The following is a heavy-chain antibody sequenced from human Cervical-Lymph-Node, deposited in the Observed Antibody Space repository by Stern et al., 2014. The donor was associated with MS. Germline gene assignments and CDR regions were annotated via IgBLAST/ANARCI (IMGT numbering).Heavy chain of an antibody. J-gene: IGHJ6*02. D-gene: IGHD4-17*01. CDR3: TRQTTVTRGMDV. Sequence: EVQLVQSGGGFVQPGGSLRLSCATSGFTLNDYAMSWVRQAPGKGLEWVSSVTSGGRTNYADSVKGRFTISRDNSKTTLYLQMNSLIVEDRAVYYGTRQTTVTRGMDVWGQGTTVTVSS. V-gene: IGHV3-23*04. CDR1: GFTLNDYA. CDR2: VTSGGRT.